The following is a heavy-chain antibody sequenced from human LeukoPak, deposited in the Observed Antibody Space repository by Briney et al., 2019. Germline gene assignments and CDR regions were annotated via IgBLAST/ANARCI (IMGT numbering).Heavy chain of an antibody. V-gene: IGHV3-7*01. Sequence: GGSLRLSCAASGFTFISYWVTWVRQAPGKGLEWVANIKQDGSEKYYVDSVKGRFTISRDNAKNSLYLQMNSLRAEDTAVYFCAREGGGSYYGTFDYWGQGTLVTVSS. CDR3: AREGGGSYYGTFDY. D-gene: IGHD1-26*01. CDR1: GFTFISYW. J-gene: IGHJ4*02. CDR2: IKQDGSEK.